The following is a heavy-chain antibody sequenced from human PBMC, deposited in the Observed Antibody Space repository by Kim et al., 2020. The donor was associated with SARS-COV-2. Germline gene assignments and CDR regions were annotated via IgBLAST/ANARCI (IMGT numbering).Heavy chain of an antibody. CDR2: IYYSGST. CDR3: ASLPVDRYCSSTSCPPYSASNFDY. CDR1: GGSISSSSYY. V-gene: IGHV4-39*01. Sequence: SETLSLTCTVSGGSISSSSYYWGWIRQPPGKGLEWIGSIYYSGSTYYNPSLKSRVTISVDTSKNQFSLKLSSVTAADTAVYYCASLPVDRYCSSTSCPPYSASNFDYWGQGTLVTVSS. D-gene: IGHD2-2*01. J-gene: IGHJ4*02.